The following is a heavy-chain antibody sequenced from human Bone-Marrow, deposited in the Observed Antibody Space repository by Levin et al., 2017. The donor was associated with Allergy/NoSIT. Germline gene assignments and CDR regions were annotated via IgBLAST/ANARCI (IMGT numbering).Heavy chain of an antibody. D-gene: IGHD5-12*01. CDR2: IHSGGRK. CDR1: GFTISTNY. Sequence: GESLKISCAASGFTISTNYMSWVRQVPGKGLEWVSIIHSGGRKNYADSVKGRFTISRDNYNNTLYLQMNSLRGEDTAIYYCARDDIVATNHWGQGTLVIVSS. V-gene: IGHV3-66*01. CDR3: ARDDIVATNH. J-gene: IGHJ4*02.